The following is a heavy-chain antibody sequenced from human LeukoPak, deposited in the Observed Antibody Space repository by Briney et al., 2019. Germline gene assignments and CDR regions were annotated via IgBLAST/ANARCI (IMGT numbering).Heavy chain of an antibody. CDR3: ARDKSWFDS. CDR2: ISSSSSTI. V-gene: IGHV3-48*04. J-gene: IGHJ5*01. CDR1: GFTFNNYA. Sequence: GGSLRLSCAASGFTFNNYAMTWVRQAPGKGLEWVSAISSSSSTIYYADSAKGRFTISRDNAKNSLYLQMNSLRAEDTAVYYCARDKSWFDSWGQGTLVTVSS.